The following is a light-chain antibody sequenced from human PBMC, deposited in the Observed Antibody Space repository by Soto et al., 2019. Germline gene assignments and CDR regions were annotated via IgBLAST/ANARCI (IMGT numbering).Light chain of an antibody. Sequence: DIQMTQSPSSLSASVGDSITITCRASQNIKNYLNWYQQKPGKAPKLLIYKASTLKSGVPSRFSGSGSGTEFTLTISSLQSEDFAVYYCQQYNNWPRTFGQGTKVDIK. CDR3: QQYNNWPRT. CDR2: KAS. J-gene: IGKJ1*01. V-gene: IGKV1-5*03. CDR1: QNIKNY.